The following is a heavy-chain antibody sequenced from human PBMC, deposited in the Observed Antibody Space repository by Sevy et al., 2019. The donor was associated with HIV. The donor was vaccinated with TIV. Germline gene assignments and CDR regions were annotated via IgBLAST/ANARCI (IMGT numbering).Heavy chain of an antibody. CDR1: GFTFDDYA. CDR2: ITRNSYEAYGGTT. CDR3: TRGLATADTPEYYFDY. Sequence: GGSLRLSCTTSGFTFDDYAMSWFRQAPGKGLEWVAFITRNSYEAYGGTTDYAASVKGRFINSRDDSKSVAFLQMNSLKTEDTAVYYCTRGLATADTPEYYFDYWGQGTLVTVSS. V-gene: IGHV3-49*03. J-gene: IGHJ4*02. D-gene: IGHD5-12*01.